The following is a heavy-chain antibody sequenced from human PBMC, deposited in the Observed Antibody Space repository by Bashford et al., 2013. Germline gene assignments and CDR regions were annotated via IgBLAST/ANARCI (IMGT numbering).Heavy chain of an antibody. Sequence: GSLRLSCAASGFTFSSHTMNWVRQAPGKGLEWVSYIRSSSSTIYYADSVKGRFTISSDNAKNSLYLQMNSLRDEDTAVYYCARGSGYNYGYDDAFDIWGQGTMVTVSS. CDR3: ARGSGYNYGYDDAFDI. CDR2: IRSSSSTI. D-gene: IGHD5-18*01. J-gene: IGHJ3*02. V-gene: IGHV3-48*02. CDR1: GFTFSSHT.